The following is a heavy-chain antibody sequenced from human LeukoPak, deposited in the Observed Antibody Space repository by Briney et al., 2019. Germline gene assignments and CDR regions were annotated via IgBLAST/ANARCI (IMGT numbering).Heavy chain of an antibody. CDR3: ARDGYGGVDS. J-gene: IGHJ4*02. V-gene: IGHV4-34*01. Sequence: SETLSLTCAVYGGSFSGYYWSWIRQPPGKGLEWIGEINHSGSTNYNPSLKSRVTISVDTSKNQFSLKLSSVTAADTAVYYCARDGYGGVDSWGQGTLVTVSS. CDR1: GGSFSGYY. CDR2: INHSGST. D-gene: IGHD3-10*01.